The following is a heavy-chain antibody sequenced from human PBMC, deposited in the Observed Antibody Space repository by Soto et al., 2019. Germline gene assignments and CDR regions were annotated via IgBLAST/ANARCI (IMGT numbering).Heavy chain of an antibody. D-gene: IGHD3-3*01. CDR1: GGSFSGYY. CDR2: INHSGST. CDR3: ARDYHSYYDFWSGPYYHYGMDV. V-gene: IGHV4-34*01. J-gene: IGHJ6*02. Sequence: PSETLSLTCAVYGGSFSGYYWSWIRQPPGKGLEWIGEINHSGSTNYNPSLKSRVTISVDTSKNQFSPKLSSVTAADTAVYYCARDYHSYYDFWSGPYYHYGMDVWGQGTTVTVSS.